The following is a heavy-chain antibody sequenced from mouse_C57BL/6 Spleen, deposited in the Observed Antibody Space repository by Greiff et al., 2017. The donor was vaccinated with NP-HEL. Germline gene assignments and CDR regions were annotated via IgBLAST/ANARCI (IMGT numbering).Heavy chain of an antibody. CDR1: GYTFTDYE. CDR3: TRKGGDYDVDYFDY. J-gene: IGHJ2*01. D-gene: IGHD2-4*01. V-gene: IGHV1-15*01. CDR2: IDPETGGT. Sequence: VQLQQSGAELVRPGASVTLSCKASGYTFTDYEMHWVKQTPVHGLEWIGAIDPETGGTAYNQKFKGKAILTADKSSSTAYMELRSLTSEDSAVYYCTRKGGDYDVDYFDYWGQGTTLTVSS.